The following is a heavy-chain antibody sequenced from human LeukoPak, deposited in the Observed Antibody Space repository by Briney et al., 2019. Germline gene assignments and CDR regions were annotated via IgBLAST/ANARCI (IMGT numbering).Heavy chain of an antibody. CDR1: GGSISSSNW. V-gene: IGHV4-4*02. Sequence: SGTLSLTCAVSGGSISSSNWWSWVRPPPGKGLEWIGEIYHSGSTNYNPSLKSRVTISVDKSKNQFSLKLSSVTAADAAVYYCARELVPGGDPYYYYYYMDVWGKGTTVTVSS. CDR3: ARELVPGGDPYYYYYYMDV. D-gene: IGHD2-21*02. CDR2: IYHSGST. J-gene: IGHJ6*03.